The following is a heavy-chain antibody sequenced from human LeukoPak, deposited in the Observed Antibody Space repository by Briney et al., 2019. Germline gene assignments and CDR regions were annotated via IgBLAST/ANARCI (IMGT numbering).Heavy chain of an antibody. V-gene: IGHV4-34*01. CDR1: GGSFSDYY. J-gene: IGHJ4*02. CDR2: INHSGST. CDR3: ARGSRSGSYYKSPFDY. Sequence: SETLSLTCAVYGGSFSDYYWSWIRQPPGKGLEWIGEINHSGSTNYNPSLKSRVTISVDTSKNQFSLKLSSVTAADTAVYYCARGSRSGSYYKSPFDYWGQGTLVTVSS. D-gene: IGHD1-26*01.